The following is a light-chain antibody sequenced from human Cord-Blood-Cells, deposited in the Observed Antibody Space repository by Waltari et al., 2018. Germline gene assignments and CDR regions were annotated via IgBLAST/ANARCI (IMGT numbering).Light chain of an antibody. V-gene: IGKV3-11*01. CDR2: DAS. Sequence: EIVLTQSPATLSLSPGERATLSCRASQSVSSYLAWYQQKPGQAPRLLIYDASNRATGIPARFSGSGFGTNFTLTIRSLGPEDFGVYYRQQRSNRPRTFGQGTKVEIK. CDR3: QQRSNRPRT. CDR1: QSVSSY. J-gene: IGKJ1*01.